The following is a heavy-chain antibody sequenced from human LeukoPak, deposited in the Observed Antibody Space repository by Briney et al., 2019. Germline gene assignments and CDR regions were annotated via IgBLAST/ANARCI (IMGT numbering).Heavy chain of an antibody. CDR3: VRDRNNNYFDY. V-gene: IGHV3-33*01. CDR1: GFAFHIYG. D-gene: IGHD1-14*01. J-gene: IGHJ4*02. CDR2: IWSDGTKQ. Sequence: GRSLKLSCAASGFAFHIYGMRWVRMAPSKGLEWVAFIWSDGTKQFYADSVKGRFTISRDNSNNTVYLHMNSLKAEDTALYYCVRDRNNNYFDYWGQGTLLTVSS.